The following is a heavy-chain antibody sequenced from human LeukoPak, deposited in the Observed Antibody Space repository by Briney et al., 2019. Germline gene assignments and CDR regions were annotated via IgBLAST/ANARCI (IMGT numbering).Heavy chain of an antibody. D-gene: IGHD6-19*01. Sequence: GGSLRLSCAASGFTFSSHWMSWVRQAPGKGLEWVANIKQDGNEKYYVDSVKGRFTISRDNAKNSLFLQMNSLRVEDTAVYYCARDSSGWGLAVWGQGTTVTVSS. J-gene: IGHJ6*02. CDR1: GFTFSSHW. V-gene: IGHV3-7*04. CDR2: IKQDGNEK. CDR3: ARDSSGWGLAV.